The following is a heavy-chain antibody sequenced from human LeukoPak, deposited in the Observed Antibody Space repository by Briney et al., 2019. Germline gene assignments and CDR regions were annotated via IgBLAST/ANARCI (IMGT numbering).Heavy chain of an antibody. J-gene: IGHJ4*02. CDR1: GFTFSSYA. D-gene: IGHD3-22*01. V-gene: IGHV3-30*01. CDR2: ISYDGSNK. CDR3: ARDGSGLLRYYFDY. Sequence: PGGSLRLSCAASGFTFSSYAMHWVRQAPGKGLEWVAVISYDGSNKYYADSVEGRFTISRDNSKNTLYLQMNSLRAEDTAVYYCARDGSGLLRYYFDYWGQGTLVTVSS.